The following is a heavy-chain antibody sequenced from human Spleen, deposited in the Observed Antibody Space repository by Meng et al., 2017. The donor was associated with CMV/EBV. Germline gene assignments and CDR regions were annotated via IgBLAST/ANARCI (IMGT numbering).Heavy chain of an antibody. D-gene: IGHD4-23*01. V-gene: IGHV3-21*01. CDR3: ARDVGDYGGTSPDYYFGMDV. CDR1: GFIFRSYS. J-gene: IGHJ6*02. Sequence: GESLKISCAASGFIFRSYSVNWVRQTAGKGLEWVSSITSSSTYTHYADSVKGRFTISRDNAKNSLYLQMNSLRVEDTAVYYCARDVGDYGGTSPDYYFGMDVWGRGTTVTVSS. CDR2: ITSSSTYT.